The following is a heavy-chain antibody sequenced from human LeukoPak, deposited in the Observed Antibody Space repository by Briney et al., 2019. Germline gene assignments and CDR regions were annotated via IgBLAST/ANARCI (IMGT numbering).Heavy chain of an antibody. Sequence: GGSLRLSCAASGFTFSNYWMHWVRQAPGKGLVLVSRIHSDGVTTSYADSVKGRFTISRDNAKNTLYLQMNSLRAEDTAVYFCTRRTAYEILHAIDYWGQGTLVAVSS. D-gene: IGHD1-26*01. V-gene: IGHV3-74*01. CDR2: IHSDGVTT. CDR3: TRRTAYEILHAIDY. J-gene: IGHJ4*02. CDR1: GFTFSNYW.